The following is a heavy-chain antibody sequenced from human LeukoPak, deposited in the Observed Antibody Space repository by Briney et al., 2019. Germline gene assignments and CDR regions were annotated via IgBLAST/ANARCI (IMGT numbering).Heavy chain of an antibody. V-gene: IGHV3-23*01. CDR3: AKGGRDGYNPFDH. CDR2: ISGSGGST. Sequence: GGSLRLSCAASGFTFSSYAMSWVRQAPGKGLEWVSAISGSGGSTYYADSVKGRFTISRGNSKNTLYLQMNSLRAEDTAVYYCAKGGRDGYNPFDHWGQRTLVTVSS. D-gene: IGHD5-24*01. J-gene: IGHJ4*02. CDR1: GFTFSSYA.